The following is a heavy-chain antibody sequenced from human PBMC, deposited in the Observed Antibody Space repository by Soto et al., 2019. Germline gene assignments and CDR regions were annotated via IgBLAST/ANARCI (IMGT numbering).Heavy chain of an antibody. J-gene: IGHJ5*02. CDR2: IYHSGST. V-gene: IGHV4-61*01. CDR1: GGSVSSNSYY. CDR3: ARKSVGIAASDWFDP. Sequence: QVQLQESGPGLVKPSETLSLTCTVSGGSVSSNSYYWSWIRQPPGKGLEWIGYIYHSGSTNYNPSLKSRVTISVDTSKNQFSLKLSSVTAADTAVYYCARKSVGIAASDWFDPWGQGTLVTVSS. D-gene: IGHD6-13*01.